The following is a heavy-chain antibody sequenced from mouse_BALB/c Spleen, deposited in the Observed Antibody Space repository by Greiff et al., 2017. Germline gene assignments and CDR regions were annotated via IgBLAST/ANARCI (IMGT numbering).Heavy chain of an antibody. CDR2: INPSNGRT. J-gene: IGHJ4*01. CDR3: ARDLI. V-gene: IGHV1S81*02. Sequence: VQLQQSGAELVKPGASVKLSCKASGYTFTSYWMHWVKQRPGQGLEWIGEINPSNGRTNYNEKFESKATLTVDKSSSTAYMQLSSLTSEDSAVYYCARDLIWGQGTSVTVSS. CDR1: GYTFTSYW.